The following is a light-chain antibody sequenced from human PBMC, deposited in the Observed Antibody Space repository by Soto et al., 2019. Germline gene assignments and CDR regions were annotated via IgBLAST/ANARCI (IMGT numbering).Light chain of an antibody. Sequence: DIQMTQSPSTLSASIGDRVTITCRASQNINVWLAGYQQKPGKAPKFLIYQASTLQSGVPSRFSGSGSGTEFTLTISSLQPDDFATYYCQQHEAYPRTFGQGTKVEIK. J-gene: IGKJ1*01. CDR3: QQHEAYPRT. CDR2: QAS. V-gene: IGKV1-5*03. CDR1: QNINVW.